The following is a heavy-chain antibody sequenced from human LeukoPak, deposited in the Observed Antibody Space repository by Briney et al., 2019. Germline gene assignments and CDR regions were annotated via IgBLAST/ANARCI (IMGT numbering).Heavy chain of an antibody. V-gene: IGHV1-2*06. CDR2: INPNSGGT. CDR1: GYTFTGYY. Sequence: ASVKVSRKASGYTFTGYYMHWVRQAPGQGLEWMGRINPNSGGTNYAQKFQGRVTMTRDTSISTAYMELSRLRSDDTAVYYCARVRECSSGWRFDYWGQGTLVTVSS. D-gene: IGHD6-19*01. J-gene: IGHJ4*02. CDR3: ARVRECSSGWRFDY.